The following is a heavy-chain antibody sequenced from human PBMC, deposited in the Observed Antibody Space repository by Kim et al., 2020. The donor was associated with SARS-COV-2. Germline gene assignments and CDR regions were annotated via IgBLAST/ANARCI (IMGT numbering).Heavy chain of an antibody. J-gene: IGHJ5*02. Sequence: ASVKVSCKASGYTFTGYYMHWVRQAPGQGLEWMGRINPNSGGTNYAQKFQGRVTMTRDTSISTAYMELSRLRSDDTAVYYCARDGNPMTTEWFDPWGQGTLVTVSS. CDR1: GYTFTGYY. D-gene: IGHD4-17*01. V-gene: IGHV1-2*06. CDR2: INPNSGGT. CDR3: ARDGNPMTTEWFDP.